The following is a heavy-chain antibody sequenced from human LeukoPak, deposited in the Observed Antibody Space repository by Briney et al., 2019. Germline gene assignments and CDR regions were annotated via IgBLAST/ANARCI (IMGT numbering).Heavy chain of an antibody. CDR2: IIPIFGTA. D-gene: IGHD1-7*01. CDR1: GGTLRGYA. J-gene: IGHJ4*02. Sequence: GAPGEGSWKGSGGTLRGYAFSWGGQAPGQGVEWVGGIIPIFGTANYAQKFQGRVTITADESTSTAYMELSSLRSEDTAVYYCARGTGTKFNYFDYWGQGTLVTVSS. V-gene: IGHV1-69*13. CDR3: ARGTGTKFNYFDY.